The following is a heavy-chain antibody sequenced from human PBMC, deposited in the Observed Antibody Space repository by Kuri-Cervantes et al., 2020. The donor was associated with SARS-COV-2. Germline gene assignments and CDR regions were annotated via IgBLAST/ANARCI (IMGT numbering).Heavy chain of an antibody. V-gene: IGHV1-69*05. CDR2: IIPIFGTA. J-gene: IGHJ4*02. D-gene: IGHD5-12*01. CDR3: ARERYSGYPLDY. Sequence: SVKVSCKASGGTFSSYAISWVRQAPGQGLEWMGGIIPIFGTANYAQKFQGRVTITTDESTSTAYMELSSLRSEDTAVYYCARERYSGYPLDYWVQGTLVTVSS. CDR1: GGTFSSYA.